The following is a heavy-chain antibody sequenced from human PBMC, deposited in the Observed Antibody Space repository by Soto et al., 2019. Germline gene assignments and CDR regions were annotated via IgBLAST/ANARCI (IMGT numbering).Heavy chain of an antibody. Sequence: GVSLSLSCAVSGFNVGDYEMNWARQAPGKGLEWISMINRGGTVFYYSDSVRGRFAISRDDSANSLHLQMDNLRVEDTAFYFYARGRYGLGVWGQGTSVTVSS. J-gene: IGHJ6*02. V-gene: IGHV3-48*03. CDR3: ARGRYGLGV. CDR2: INRGGTV. CDR1: GFNVGDYE.